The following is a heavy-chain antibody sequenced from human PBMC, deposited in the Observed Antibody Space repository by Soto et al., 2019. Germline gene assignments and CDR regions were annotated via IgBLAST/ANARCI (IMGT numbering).Heavy chain of an antibody. Sequence: QVQLVESGGGVVQPGRSLRLSCAASGFTFSSYGMHWVRQAPGTGLEWVAVIWYDGSNKYYADSVKGRFTISGDNSKNTLYLQMNSLRAEDTAVYYCARDYCRGGSCYGFAYWGQGTPVTVSS. CDR2: IWYDGSNK. CDR1: GFTFSSYG. D-gene: IGHD2-15*01. CDR3: ARDYCRGGSCYGFAY. V-gene: IGHV3-33*01. J-gene: IGHJ4*02.